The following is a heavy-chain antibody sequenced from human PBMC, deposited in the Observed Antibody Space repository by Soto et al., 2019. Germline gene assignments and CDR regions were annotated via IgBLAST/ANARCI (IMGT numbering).Heavy chain of an antibody. D-gene: IGHD3-9*01. CDR1: GFSLSTSGVG. CDR2: IYWDDDK. J-gene: IGHJ4*02. Sequence: QITLKESGPPLVKPTQTLTLTCTFSGFSLSTSGVGVGWIRQPPGKALEWLALIYWDDDKRYSPSLKSRLTITKDTSNNKVLLTMTNMDPVDTATYYCAHIDDILTGYPYWGQGTLFTVSS. CDR3: AHIDDILTGYPY. V-gene: IGHV2-5*02.